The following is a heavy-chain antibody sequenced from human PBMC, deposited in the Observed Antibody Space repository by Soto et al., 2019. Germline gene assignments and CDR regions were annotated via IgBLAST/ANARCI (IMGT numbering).Heavy chain of an antibody. CDR2: ISAYNGDT. J-gene: IGHJ4*02. Sequence: QVQLVQSGAEVKKPGASVKVSCKASGYTFPTYGISWVRQAPGQGLEWMGWISAYNGDTNYAQKLQDRVTMTTDTSTSTAYMGLGSLRSDDTAVYYCARDRGSGWPTTFYYFDFWGQGTLVTVSS. CDR1: GYTFPTYG. D-gene: IGHD6-19*01. CDR3: ARDRGSGWPTTFYYFDF. V-gene: IGHV1-18*01.